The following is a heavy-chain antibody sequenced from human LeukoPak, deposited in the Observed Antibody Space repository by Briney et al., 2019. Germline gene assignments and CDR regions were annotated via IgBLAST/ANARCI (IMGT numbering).Heavy chain of an antibody. CDR2: ISYDGSNK. D-gene: IGHD3-3*01. CDR1: GFTFSSYA. J-gene: IGHJ6*02. Sequence: GGSLRLSCAASGFTFSSYAMHWVRQAPGKGLEWVAVISYDGSNKYYADSVKGRFTISRDNSKNTLYLQMNSLRAEDTAVYYCARDTTLRFLEWLLDYYYGTDVWGQGTTVTVSS. CDR3: ARDTTLRFLEWLLDYYYGTDV. V-gene: IGHV3-30-3*01.